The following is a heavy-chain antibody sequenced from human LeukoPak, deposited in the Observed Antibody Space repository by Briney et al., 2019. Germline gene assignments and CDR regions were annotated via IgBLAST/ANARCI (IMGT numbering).Heavy chain of an antibody. CDR2: ISSDGSST. CDR1: GFTLRNHW. J-gene: IGHJ4*02. Sequence: GGSLGLSCAASGFTLRNHWMHWVRQTPGKGLVWVSRISSDGSSTTYADSVKGRFTISRDNAKNTLYLQMNNLRAEDTAMYYCARDQRVTGRPDIDYWGQGTLVIVSS. CDR3: ARDQRVTGRPDIDY. D-gene: IGHD6-6*01. V-gene: IGHV3-74*03.